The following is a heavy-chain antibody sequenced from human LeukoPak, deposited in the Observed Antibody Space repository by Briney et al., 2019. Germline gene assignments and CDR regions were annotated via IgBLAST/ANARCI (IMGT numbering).Heavy chain of an antibody. J-gene: IGHJ4*02. Sequence: GGSLRLSCAASGFTFSSYWMSWVRQAPGKGLEWVANINQDGSEKYYVDSVKGRFTIFRDNAKNSLYLQMNSLRAEDTAVYYCAATLDPFDYWGQGTLVTVSS. CDR2: INQDGSEK. V-gene: IGHV3-7*03. CDR1: GFTFSSYW. D-gene: IGHD3-16*02. CDR3: AATLDPFDY.